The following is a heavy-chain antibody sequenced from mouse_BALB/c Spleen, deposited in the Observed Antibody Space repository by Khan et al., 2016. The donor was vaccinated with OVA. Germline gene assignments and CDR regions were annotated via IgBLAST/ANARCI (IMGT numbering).Heavy chain of an antibody. D-gene: IGHD1-2*01. V-gene: IGHV3-2*02. CDR2: ISYSGST. J-gene: IGHJ2*01. CDR1: GYSITSGYG. CDR3: ARTARIKY. Sequence: EVQLVESGPGLVKPSQSLSLTCTVTGYSITSGYGWNWILQFPGNKLEWLGYISYSGSTNYNPSLKSRISITRDPSKNQFFLHLNSVTTEDTATYYCARTARIKYWGQGTTLTVSS.